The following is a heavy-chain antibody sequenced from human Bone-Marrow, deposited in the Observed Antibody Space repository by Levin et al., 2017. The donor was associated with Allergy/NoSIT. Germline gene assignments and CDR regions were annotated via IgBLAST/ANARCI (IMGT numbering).Heavy chain of an antibody. D-gene: IGHD3-9*01. CDR1: GFTFRTYS. V-gene: IGHV3-21*06. Sequence: PGGSLRLSCAASGFTFRTYSMNWVRQAPGRGLEWIASISSASEYIYYADSLKGRFTISRDNAKNSLYLQMNNLRAEDTAVYYCARFDDDYFYSLDVWGKGTTVTVPS. CDR2: ISSASEYI. CDR3: ARFDDDYFYSLDV. J-gene: IGHJ6*03.